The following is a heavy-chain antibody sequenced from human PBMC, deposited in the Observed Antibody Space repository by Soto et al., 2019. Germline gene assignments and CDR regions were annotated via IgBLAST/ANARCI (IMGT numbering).Heavy chain of an antibody. D-gene: IGHD1-26*01. Sequence: GGSLRLSCAASGFTFSSYSMNWVRQAPGKGLEWVSSISSSSGYIYYADSVKGRFTISRDNAKNSLYLQMNSLRAEDTAVYYCARDGLGSYYYYGMDVWGQGTTVTVSS. J-gene: IGHJ6*02. CDR1: GFTFSSYS. CDR3: ARDGLGSYYYYGMDV. CDR2: ISSSSGYI. V-gene: IGHV3-21*01.